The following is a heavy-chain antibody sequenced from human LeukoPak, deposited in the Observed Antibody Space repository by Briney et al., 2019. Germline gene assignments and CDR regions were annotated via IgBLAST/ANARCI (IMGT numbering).Heavy chain of an antibody. V-gene: IGHV4-39*07. CDR3: ARDLIYDSSACFDY. J-gene: IGHJ4*02. Sequence: KTSETLSLTCTVSGGSISSSSYYWGWIRQPPGKGLEWIGSIYYSGSTYYNPSLKSRVTISIDTSKNQFSLKLSSVTAADTAVYYCARDLIYDSSACFDYWGQGTLVTVSS. CDR1: GGSISSSSYY. CDR2: IYYSGST. D-gene: IGHD3-22*01.